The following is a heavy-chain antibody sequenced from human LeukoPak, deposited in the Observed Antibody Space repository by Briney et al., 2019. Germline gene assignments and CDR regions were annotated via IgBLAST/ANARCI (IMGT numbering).Heavy chain of an antibody. D-gene: IGHD3-3*01. CDR3: ARAARDFWSGYYMVPTLGFDY. V-gene: IGHV4-30-4*01. CDR1: GGSISSGDYY. J-gene: IGHJ4*02. CDR2: IYYSGST. Sequence: PSETLSLTCTVSGGSISSGDYYWSWIRQPPGKGLEWIGYIYYSGSTNYNPSLKSRVTISVDTSKNQFSLKLSSVTAADTAVYYCARAARDFWSGYYMVPTLGFDYWGQGTLVTVSS.